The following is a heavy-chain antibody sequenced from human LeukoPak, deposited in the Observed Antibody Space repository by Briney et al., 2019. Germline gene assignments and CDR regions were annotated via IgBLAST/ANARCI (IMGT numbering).Heavy chain of an antibody. Sequence: ASVKVSCKASGYTFTGYYMHWVRQAPGQGLEWMGWINPNSGGTNDAQKSQCRVTMTRDTSISTAYMELSRLSSDDTAVYYCARGYYDSSGYYLFYWGQGTLVTVSS. J-gene: IGHJ4*02. CDR1: GYTFTGYY. V-gene: IGHV1-2*02. CDR3: ARGYYDSSGYYLFY. CDR2: INPNSGGT. D-gene: IGHD3-22*01.